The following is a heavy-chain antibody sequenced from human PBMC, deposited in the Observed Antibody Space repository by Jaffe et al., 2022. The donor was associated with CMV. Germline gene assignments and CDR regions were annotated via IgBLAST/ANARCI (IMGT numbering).Heavy chain of an antibody. CDR2: VWYDGTNK. V-gene: IGHV3-33*08. Sequence: QVQLVESGGGVVQPGRSLRISCAASGFTFSSHAMHWVRQAPGKGLEWVAVVWYDGTNKYYVDSVKGRFTISRDNSKNTLYLQMNSLRAEDTAVYYCARGSHSYYYMDVWGKGTTVTVSS. J-gene: IGHJ6*03. CDR3: ARGSHSYYYMDV. CDR1: GFTFSSHA.